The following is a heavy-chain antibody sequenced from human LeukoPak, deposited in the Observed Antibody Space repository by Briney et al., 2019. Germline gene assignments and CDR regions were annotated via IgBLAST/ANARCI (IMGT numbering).Heavy chain of an antibody. CDR1: GGTFSSYA. D-gene: IGHD3-10*01. CDR2: IIPIFGTA. V-gene: IGHV1-69*05. J-gene: IGHJ4*02. Sequence: GASVKVSCKASGGTFSSYAISWVRQAPGQGLEWMGRIIPIFGTANYAQKFQGRVTITTDESTSTAYMGLSSLRSEDTAVYYCVYGSGSYHYFDYWGQGTLVTVSS. CDR3: VYGSGSYHYFDY.